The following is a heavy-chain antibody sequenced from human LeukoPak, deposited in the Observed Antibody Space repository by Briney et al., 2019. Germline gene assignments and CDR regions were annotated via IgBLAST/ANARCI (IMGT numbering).Heavy chain of an antibody. CDR2: INPDSGDT. Sequence: PGASVKVSCTASGYSFIAYFIYWVRQAPGQGLECMGWINPDSGDTNYAQKFKGRVTMTRDTSISTAYMDISRLTSDDTAVYYCAREPNGFDIWGQGTMVTVSS. CDR3: AREPNGFDI. J-gene: IGHJ3*02. V-gene: IGHV1-2*02. CDR1: GYSFIAYF.